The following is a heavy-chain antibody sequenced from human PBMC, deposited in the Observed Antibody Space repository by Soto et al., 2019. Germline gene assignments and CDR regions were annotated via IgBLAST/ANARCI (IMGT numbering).Heavy chain of an antibody. V-gene: IGHV4-59*08. CDR1: GGSISSYY. Sequence: SETLSLTCTVSGGSISSYYLSWIRQPPGKGLEWIGYIYYSGSTNYNPSLKSRVTISVDTSKNQFSLKLSSVTASDTAVYYCARFKDPDAFDIWGQGTMVTVSS. D-gene: IGHD2-15*01. CDR2: IYYSGST. J-gene: IGHJ3*02. CDR3: ARFKDPDAFDI.